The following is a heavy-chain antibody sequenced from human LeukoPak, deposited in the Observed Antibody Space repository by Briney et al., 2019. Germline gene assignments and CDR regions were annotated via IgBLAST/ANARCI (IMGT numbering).Heavy chain of an antibody. CDR3: AKESQDGHFDY. V-gene: IGHV3-23*01. CDR1: GFTFSSYA. Sequence: GGTLRLSCAASGFTFSSYAMNWLRQAPGKGLEWVSAISGSGGRTYYADSVKGRFTISRDNSKNTLYLQMNSLRAEDTAVYYCAKESQDGHFDYWGQGTLVTVSS. CDR2: ISGSGGRT. J-gene: IGHJ4*02.